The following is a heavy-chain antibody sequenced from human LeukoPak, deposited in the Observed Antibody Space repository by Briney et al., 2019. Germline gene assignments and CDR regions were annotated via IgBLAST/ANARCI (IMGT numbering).Heavy chain of an antibody. Sequence: ANIKQDGSDKYYVDSVKGRFTVSRDNAKTSLYLQMNSLRAEDTAVYYCARDDFWSGYFDYWGQGTLVT. V-gene: IGHV3-7*01. CDR3: ARDDFWSGYFDY. CDR2: IKQDGSDK. D-gene: IGHD3-3*01. J-gene: IGHJ4*02.